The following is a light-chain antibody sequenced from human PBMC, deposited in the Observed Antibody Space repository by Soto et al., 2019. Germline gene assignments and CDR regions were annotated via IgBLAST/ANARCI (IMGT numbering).Light chain of an antibody. Sequence: EIVLTQSPGTLSLSPGDRATLSCRASQTISSTYLAWYQQKPGQAPRLLIYAASTRATGIPDRFSGSGSGTDFTLTISRLEPEDFAVYYCQQYNNWRQTFGQGTKVDIK. J-gene: IGKJ1*01. CDR2: AAS. CDR1: QTISSTY. CDR3: QQYNNWRQT. V-gene: IGKV3-20*01.